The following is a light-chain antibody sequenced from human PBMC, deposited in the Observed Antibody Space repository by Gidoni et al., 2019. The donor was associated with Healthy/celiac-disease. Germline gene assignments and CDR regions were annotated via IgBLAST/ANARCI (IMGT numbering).Light chain of an antibody. J-gene: IGKJ1*01. CDR2: KAS. CDR1: QSISSW. V-gene: IGKV1-5*03. Sequence: DIQMTQSPSTLSASVGDRVPITCRASQSISSWLAWYQQKPGQAPKLLIYKASSLESGVPSRFSGSGSGTDFTLTISRLQPDDFAIYYCQQYNSYSRTFGQGTKVEIK. CDR3: QQYNSYSRT.